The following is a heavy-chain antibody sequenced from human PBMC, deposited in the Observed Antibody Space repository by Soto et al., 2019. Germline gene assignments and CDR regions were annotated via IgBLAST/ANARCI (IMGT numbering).Heavy chain of an antibody. CDR1: WDSFSSNSAA. D-gene: IGHD2-21*01. J-gene: IGHJ4*02. Sequence: PSQTLSLTWAISWDSFSSNSAAWNLIIQSPSRGLEWLGRTYYRSKWYNDYAVSVKSRITINPDTYKNQISLQLNSVTPEDTAVYYGASGGDIYGAFCGPFDYCGLGILVTVSS. CDR2: TYYRSKWYN. CDR3: ASGGDIYGAFCGPFDY. V-gene: IGHV6-1*01.